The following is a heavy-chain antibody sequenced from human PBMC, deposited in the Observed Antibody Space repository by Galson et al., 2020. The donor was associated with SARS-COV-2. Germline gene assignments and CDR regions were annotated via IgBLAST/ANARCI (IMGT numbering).Heavy chain of an antibody. CDR1: GFTFSSYA. CDR3: ASPKSGSYFSWFDP. V-gene: IGHV3-30*01. D-gene: IGHD1-26*01. J-gene: IGHJ5*02. CDR2: ISYDGSNK. Sequence: GGSLRLSCAASGFTFSSYAMHCVRHAPGNGLDWVAVISYDGSNKYYADSVKGRFTISRDNSKNTLYLQMNSLRAEDTAVYYCASPKSGSYFSWFDPWGQGTLVTVSS.